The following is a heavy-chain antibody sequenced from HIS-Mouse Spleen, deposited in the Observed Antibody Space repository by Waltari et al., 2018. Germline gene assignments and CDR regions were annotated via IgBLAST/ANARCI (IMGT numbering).Heavy chain of an antibody. CDR3: AREIPYSSSWYDWYFDL. Sequence: QLQLQESGPGLVKPSETLSLTCTVSGGSISSSSYYWGWIRQPPGKGLEWIGVINYSGGTYSNPSPKSRVTISVDTSKNQFSLKLSSVTAADTAVYYCAREIPYSSSWYDWYFDLWGRGTLVTVSS. CDR2: INYSGGT. CDR1: GGSISSSSYY. D-gene: IGHD6-13*01. J-gene: IGHJ2*01. V-gene: IGHV4-39*07.